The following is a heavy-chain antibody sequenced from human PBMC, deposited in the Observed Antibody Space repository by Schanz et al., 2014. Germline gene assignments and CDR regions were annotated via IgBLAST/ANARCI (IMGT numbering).Heavy chain of an antibody. D-gene: IGHD4-4*01. CDR3: AKDRWRATVMVDAFDI. CDR1: GFTFSKYG. Sequence: QVQLVESGGGVVQPGRSLRLSCAASGFTFSKYGMHWVRQAPGKGLEWVAVIWYDGSNKDYADSVKGRFTISRDNSKNMWYLQMNSLRAEDTAVYFCAKDRWRATVMVDAFDIWGQGTKVTVSS. CDR2: IWYDGSNK. J-gene: IGHJ3*02. V-gene: IGHV3-33*06.